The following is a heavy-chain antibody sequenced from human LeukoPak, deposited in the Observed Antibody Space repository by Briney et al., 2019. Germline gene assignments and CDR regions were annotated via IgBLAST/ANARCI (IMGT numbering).Heavy chain of an antibody. J-gene: IGHJ6*03. CDR1: GFTFSSYG. V-gene: IGHV3-23*01. CDR3: AKANYYMDV. D-gene: IGHD2-8*01. CDR2: ISGSGGST. Sequence: GGSLRLSCAASGFTFSSYGMSWVRQAPRKGLELVSAISGSGGSTYYADSVRGRFTISRDNSKNTLYLQMNSLRAEDTAVYYCAKANYYMDVWGKGTTVTISS.